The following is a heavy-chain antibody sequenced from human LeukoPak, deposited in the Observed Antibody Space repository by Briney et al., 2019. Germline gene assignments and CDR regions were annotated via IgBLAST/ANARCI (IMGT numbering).Heavy chain of an antibody. Sequence: ASVKVPCKVSGYTLTELSMHWVRQAPGKGLEWMGGFDPEDGETIYAQKFQGRVTMTEDTSTDTAYMELSSLRSEDTAVYYCATGGLQYGYSSCGYWGQGTLVTVSS. D-gene: IGHD3-22*01. CDR1: GYTLTELS. V-gene: IGHV1-24*01. CDR3: ATGGLQYGYSSCGY. J-gene: IGHJ4*02. CDR2: FDPEDGET.